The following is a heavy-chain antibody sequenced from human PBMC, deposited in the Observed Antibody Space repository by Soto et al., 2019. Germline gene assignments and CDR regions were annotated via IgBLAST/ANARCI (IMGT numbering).Heavy chain of an antibody. D-gene: IGHD6-6*01. CDR3: AKDRERIATRSIDY. J-gene: IGHJ4*02. V-gene: IGHV3-23*01. CDR2: ISGSGVST. CDR1: GFTFSSYA. Sequence: GVSLRLSCAASGFTFSSYAMSWVRQAPGKGLGWVSGISGSGVSTYYADSVKGRFTISRDNSKSTLYLQMNSLRAEDTAVYYCAKDRERIATRSIDYWGQGTLVTVSS.